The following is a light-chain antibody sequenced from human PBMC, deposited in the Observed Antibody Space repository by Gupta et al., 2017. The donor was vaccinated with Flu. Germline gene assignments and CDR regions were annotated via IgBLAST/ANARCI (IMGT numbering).Light chain of an antibody. V-gene: IGKV1-9*01. CDR1: QGISSY. Sequence: DIQLTPSPSFLSASVGDRVTITCRASQGISSYLAWYQQKPGKAPKLLIYAASTLQSGVPSRFSGSGSGTEFTLTISSLQPEDFATYYCQQLNSYPHFGQGTRLEIK. CDR3: QQLNSYPH. CDR2: AAS. J-gene: IGKJ5*01.